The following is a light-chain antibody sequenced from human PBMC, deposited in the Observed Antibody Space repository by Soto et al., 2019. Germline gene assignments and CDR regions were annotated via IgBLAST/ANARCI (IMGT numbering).Light chain of an antibody. CDR2: GAS. Sequence: EIVLTQSPGTLSLSPGERASLSCRASQSVSNTYLAWYQQKPGQAPRLLIYGASSRATGIPDRFSGSGSGTDFTLTISRLEPEDFAVYYCHQYGYSSWTFGQGTKVDIK. CDR3: HQYGYSSWT. V-gene: IGKV3-20*01. J-gene: IGKJ1*01. CDR1: QSVSNTY.